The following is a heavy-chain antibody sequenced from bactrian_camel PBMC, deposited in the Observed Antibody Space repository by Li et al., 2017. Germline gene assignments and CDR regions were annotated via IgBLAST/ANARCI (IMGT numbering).Heavy chain of an antibody. CDR3: AAEEFRCCSGGGYCYGIVVDYGY. D-gene: IGHD2*01. CDR1: GFTYRRYC. CDR2: ICGSGYT. J-gene: IGHJ4*01. Sequence: HVQLVESGGGSVQAGGSLRLSCAASGFTYRRYCMNWFRQAPGKEREGVAAICGSGYTDYAGSVAGRFTVSKDNAKNALLLQMDNLRPEDSAMYYCAAEEFRCCSGGGYCYGIVVDYGYRTQGTQVTVS. V-gene: IGHV3S26*01.